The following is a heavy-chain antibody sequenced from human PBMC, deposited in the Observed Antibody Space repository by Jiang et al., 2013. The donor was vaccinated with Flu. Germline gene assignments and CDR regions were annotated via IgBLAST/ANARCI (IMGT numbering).Heavy chain of an antibody. CDR3: AKDLIVVVITTNYYGMDV. D-gene: IGHD3-22*01. CDR1: GFTFSSYA. V-gene: IGHV3-23*01. J-gene: IGHJ6*02. Sequence: QLLESGGGLVQPGGSLRLSCAASGFTFSSYAMSWVRQAPGKGLEWVSAISGSGGSTYYADSVKGRFTISRDNSKNTLYLQMNSLRAEDTAVYYCAKDLIVVVITTNYYGMDVWGQGTTVTVSS. CDR2: ISGSGGST.